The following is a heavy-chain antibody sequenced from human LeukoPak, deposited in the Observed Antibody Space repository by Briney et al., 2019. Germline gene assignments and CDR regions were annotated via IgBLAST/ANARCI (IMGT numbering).Heavy chain of an antibody. CDR1: GDTFSSYA. Sequence: GASVKVSCKASGDTFSSYAITWLRQAPGQGLEWMGRTIPILDITNYAQNFQGRVTITADTSTSAAYMELSSLRSEDTAVYYCARAGHTYYGAGSYLDPRGQGTLVTVSS. J-gene: IGHJ5*02. D-gene: IGHD3-10*01. CDR2: TIPILDIT. CDR3: ARAGHTYYGAGSYLDP. V-gene: IGHV1-69*04.